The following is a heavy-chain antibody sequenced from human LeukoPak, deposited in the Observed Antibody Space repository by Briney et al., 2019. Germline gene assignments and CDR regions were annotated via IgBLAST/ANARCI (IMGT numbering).Heavy chain of an antibody. Sequence: GGSLRLSCAASGLTFSSYALSWVRQAPGKGLEWVSTVSGSGHTTYYADSVKGRFTSSRDNSKSNVYLQTSSLRAEDTAVYSCPKDWSPRWLVLRDDTEYFHHWGEGTLVTVSS. CDR3: PKDWSPRWLVLRDDTEYFHH. J-gene: IGHJ1*01. CDR2: VSGSGHTT. D-gene: IGHD6-19*01. V-gene: IGHV3-23*01. CDR1: GLTFSSYA.